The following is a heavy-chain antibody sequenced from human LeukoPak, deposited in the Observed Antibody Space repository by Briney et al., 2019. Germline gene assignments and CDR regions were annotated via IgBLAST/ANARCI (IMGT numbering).Heavy chain of an antibody. CDR3: ARAVGTSRNFFDY. CDR1: GGSFRSSSYY. V-gene: IGHV4-39*07. CDR2: IYHSGST. Sequence: PSETLSLTCTVSGGSFRSSSYYWGWIRQPPGKGLECIGSIYHSGSTYYNPSLKSRVTISVDTSKNQFSLNLSSVTAADTAMYYCARAVGTSRNFFDYWGQGTLVTVSS. J-gene: IGHJ4*02. D-gene: IGHD4-23*01.